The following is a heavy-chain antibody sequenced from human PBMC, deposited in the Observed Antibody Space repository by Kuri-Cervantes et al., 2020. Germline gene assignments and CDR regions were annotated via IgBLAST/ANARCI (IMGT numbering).Heavy chain of an antibody. CDR3: ARGVSSSKGNFDY. CDR1: GGSFSGYY. V-gene: IGHV4-34*01. J-gene: IGHJ4*02. Sequence: ESLKISCAVYGGSFSGYYWSWIRQPPGKGLEWIGEINHSGSTNYNPSLKSRVTISIDTSKNQFSLKLSSMTAADTAVYYCARGVSSSKGNFDYWGQGTLVTVSS. D-gene: IGHD6-13*01. CDR2: INHSGST.